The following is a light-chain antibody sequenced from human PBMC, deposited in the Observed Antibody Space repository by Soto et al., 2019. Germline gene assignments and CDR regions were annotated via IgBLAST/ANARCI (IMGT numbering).Light chain of an antibody. V-gene: IGKV3-15*01. CDR2: GAS. J-gene: IGKJ2*01. CDR3: QQYKDWPPNYP. Sequence: TIMTQSPGTLSVSPGERATISCSASQAISYNVAWYQHFPGQAPRLLIHGASTRANGVPARFSGSGSGTDFTLTITSVQSEDFATYYCQQYKDWPPNYPFGRGTKLEI. CDR1: QAISYN.